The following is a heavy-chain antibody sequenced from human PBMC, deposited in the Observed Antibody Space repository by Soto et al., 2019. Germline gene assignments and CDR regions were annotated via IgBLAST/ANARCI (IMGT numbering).Heavy chain of an antibody. D-gene: IGHD3-22*01. J-gene: IGHJ6*02. CDR2: IKQDGSEK. V-gene: IGHV3-7*01. CDR1: GFTFSSYW. CDR3: ARDVKWFNYYGMDV. Sequence: PGGSLRLSCAASGFTFSSYWMSWVRQAPGKGLEWVANIKQDGSEKYYVDSVKGRFTISRDNAKNSLYLQMNSLRAEDTAVYYCARDVKWFNYYGMDVWGQGTTVTVSS.